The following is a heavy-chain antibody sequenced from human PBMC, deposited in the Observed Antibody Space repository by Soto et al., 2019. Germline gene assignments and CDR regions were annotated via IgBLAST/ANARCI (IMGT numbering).Heavy chain of an antibody. D-gene: IGHD5-18*01. CDR1: GFTFSSYA. Sequence: EVQLLESGGGLVQPGGSLRLSCTASGFTFSSYAMSWVRQAPGKGLEWVSTISGSGGTTYYADSMKGRFTISRDNSKNTLYLQMNSLRAEDTAVYYCSRGIQEWFSAPDYWGQGTLVTVSS. CDR3: SRGIQEWFSAPDY. V-gene: IGHV3-23*01. J-gene: IGHJ4*02. CDR2: ISGSGGTT.